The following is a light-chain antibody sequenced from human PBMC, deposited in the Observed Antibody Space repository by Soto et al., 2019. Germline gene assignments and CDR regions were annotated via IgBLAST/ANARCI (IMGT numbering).Light chain of an antibody. V-gene: IGLV2-14*01. CDR3: SSHTSSRTYV. J-gene: IGLJ1*01. CDR2: EVT. CDR1: SSDIGGYNS. Sequence: QSALTQPASVSGSPGQSITISCTGISSDIGGYNSVSWYQQHPGKAPKLIIYEVTNRPPGVSNRFSGSESGNTASLTISGLQPEDEADYYCSSHTSSRTYVFXTGTKVTV.